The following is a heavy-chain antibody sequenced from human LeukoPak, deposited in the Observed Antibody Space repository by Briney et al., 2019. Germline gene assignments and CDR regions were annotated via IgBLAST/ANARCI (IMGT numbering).Heavy chain of an antibody. Sequence: PGGSLRLSCAASGFTFSSYWMSWVRQAPGKGLEWVANIKQDGSEKYYVDSVKGRFTISRDNAKNTLYLQMNSLRAEDTAVYYCAREGVSGSYYFDYWGQGTLVTVSS. CDR3: AREGVSGSYYFDY. J-gene: IGHJ4*02. D-gene: IGHD2-15*01. CDR1: GFTFSSYW. V-gene: IGHV3-7*01. CDR2: IKQDGSEK.